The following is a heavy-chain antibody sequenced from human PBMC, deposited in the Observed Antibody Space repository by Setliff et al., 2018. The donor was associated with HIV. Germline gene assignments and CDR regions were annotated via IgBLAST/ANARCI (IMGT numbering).Heavy chain of an antibody. CDR1: GGTFSSYA. D-gene: IGHD3-16*01. J-gene: IGHJ3*02. CDR3: ASHSHSHLARAFDI. V-gene: IGHV1-69*13. Sequence: SVKVSCKASGGTFSSYAISWVRQAPGHGLEWMGGIIPIFGTSSYAQKFQGRVTITADESTSTAYMELSSLRSEDTAMYYCASHSHSHLARAFDIWGQGTMVTVSS. CDR2: IIPIFGTS.